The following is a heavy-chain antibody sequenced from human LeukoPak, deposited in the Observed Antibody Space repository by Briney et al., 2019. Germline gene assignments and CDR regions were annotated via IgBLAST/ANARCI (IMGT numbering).Heavy chain of an antibody. J-gene: IGHJ4*02. D-gene: IGHD1-26*01. Sequence: ASVKVSCKASGYTFTGYYMHWVRQAPGQGLEWMGRINPNSGGTNYAQKFQGRVTMTRDTSISTAYMELSRLRSDDTAVYYCARELAWELRLDYWGQGTLVTVSS. CDR3: ARELAWELRLDY. V-gene: IGHV1-2*06. CDR2: INPNSGGT. CDR1: GYTFTGYY.